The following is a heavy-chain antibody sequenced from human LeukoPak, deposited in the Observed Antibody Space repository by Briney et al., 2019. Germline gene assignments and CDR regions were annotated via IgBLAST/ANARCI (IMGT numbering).Heavy chain of an antibody. CDR3: ARDKRRYHGSGTAIGIFDY. V-gene: IGHV1-2*02. CDR2: INPNSGGT. D-gene: IGHD3-10*01. CDR1: GYTFTGYY. Sequence: ASVKVSCKASGYTFTGYYMHWVRQAPGQGLEWMGWINPNSGGTNYAQKFQGRVTMTRDTSISTAYMELSRLRSDDTAVYYCARDKRRYHGSGTAIGIFDYWGQGTLVTVSS. J-gene: IGHJ4*02.